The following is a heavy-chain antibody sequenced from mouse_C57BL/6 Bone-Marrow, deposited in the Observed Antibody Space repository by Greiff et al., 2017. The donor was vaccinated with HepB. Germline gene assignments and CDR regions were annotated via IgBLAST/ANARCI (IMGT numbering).Heavy chain of an antibody. Sequence: VHVKQSGPELVKPGASVKIPCKASGYTFTDYNMDWVKQSHGKSLEWIGDINPNNGGTIYNQKFKGKATLTVDKSSSTAYMELRSLTSEDTAVYYCARRASLRDYAMDYWGQGTSVTVSS. D-gene: IGHD2-12*01. V-gene: IGHV1-18*01. CDR1: GYTFTDYN. CDR2: INPNNGGT. CDR3: ARRASLRDYAMDY. J-gene: IGHJ4*01.